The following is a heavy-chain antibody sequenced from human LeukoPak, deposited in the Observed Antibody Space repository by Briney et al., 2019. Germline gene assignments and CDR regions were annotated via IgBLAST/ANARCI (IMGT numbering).Heavy chain of an antibody. J-gene: IGHJ4*02. V-gene: IGHV3-74*01. D-gene: IGHD5-12*01. CDR3: TTIRPGY. CDR2: IKDGGTTT. Sequence: GQSLRLSCAASTFTFSSYWIHCVRHVPGKGLVWVSRIKDGGTTTDYADSVKGRFTISREDAKNTLYLQMNSLRAEDTAVYYCTTIRPGYWGQGTLVTVSP. CDR1: TFTFSSYW.